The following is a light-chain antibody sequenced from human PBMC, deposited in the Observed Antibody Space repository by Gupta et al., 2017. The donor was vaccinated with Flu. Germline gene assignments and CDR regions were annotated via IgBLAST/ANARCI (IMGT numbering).Light chain of an antibody. CDR1: NSNIGINY. V-gene: IGLV1-47*02. CDR3: AAWDDSLSGVV. J-gene: IGLJ2*01. Sequence: QSVLTQPPSASGTPGQRVTISCSGGNSNIGINYVYWYQQLPGAAPKLLIYSSNQRPSGVPDRFSGSKSGTSASLAISGLRSEDEADYYCAAWDDSLSGVVFGGGTKMTVL. CDR2: SSN.